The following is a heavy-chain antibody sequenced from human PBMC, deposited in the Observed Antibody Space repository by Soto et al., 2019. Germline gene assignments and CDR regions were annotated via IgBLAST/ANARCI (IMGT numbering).Heavy chain of an antibody. CDR1: GGSFSGYY. J-gene: IGHJ5*02. V-gene: IGHV4-34*01. CDR2: INHSGST. CDR3: ARAPTGRFNP. Sequence: NPSETLSLTCAVYGGSFSGYYWSWIRQPPGKGLEWIGEINHSGSTNYNPSLKSRVTISVDTSKNQFSLKLSSVTAADTAVYYCARAPTGRFNPWGQGTLVTVSS.